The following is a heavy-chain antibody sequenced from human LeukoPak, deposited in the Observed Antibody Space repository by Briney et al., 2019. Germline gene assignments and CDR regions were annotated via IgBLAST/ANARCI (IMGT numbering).Heavy chain of an antibody. CDR3: AKAYGDLGLGYYMDV. D-gene: IGHD4-17*01. CDR1: GFTFDDYA. CDR2: ISWNSGSI. Sequence: PGGSLRLSCAASGFTFDDYAMHWVRQAPGKGLEWVSGISWNSGSIGYADSVKGRFTISRDNAKNSLYLQMNSLRAEDMALYYCAKAYGDLGLGYYMDVWGKGTTVTVSS. J-gene: IGHJ6*03. V-gene: IGHV3-9*03.